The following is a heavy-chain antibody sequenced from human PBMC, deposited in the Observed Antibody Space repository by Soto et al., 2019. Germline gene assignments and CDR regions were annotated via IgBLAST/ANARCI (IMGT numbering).Heavy chain of an antibody. J-gene: IGHJ6*02. CDR2: IRGSGDRT. D-gene: IGHD1-1*01. CDR1: GFTFSSYA. Sequence: ESGGGLVQPGGSLRLSCAASGFTFSSYAMSWVRQAPGTGLEWVSVIRGSGDRTYYADSVKGRFTISRDNSKNTLYMQMNTLRAEDTAVYYCAKQQGPGTPYYYAMDVWGQGTTVTVSS. V-gene: IGHV3-23*01. CDR3: AKQQGPGTPYYYAMDV.